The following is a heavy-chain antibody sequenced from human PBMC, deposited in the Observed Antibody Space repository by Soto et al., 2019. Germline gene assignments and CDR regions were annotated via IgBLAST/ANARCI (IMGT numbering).Heavy chain of an antibody. V-gene: IGHV5-51*01. J-gene: IGHJ6*03. CDR2: IYPGDSDT. Sequence: GESLKISCKGSGYSFTSYWIGWVRQMPGKGLEWMGIIYPGDSDTRYSPSFQGQVTISADKSISTAYLQWSSLKASDTAMYYCARHGYYGSGSYLFEYGDYYYYYMDVWGKGTTVTVSS. CDR1: GYSFTSYW. D-gene: IGHD3-10*01. CDR3: ARHGYYGSGSYLFEYGDYYYYYMDV.